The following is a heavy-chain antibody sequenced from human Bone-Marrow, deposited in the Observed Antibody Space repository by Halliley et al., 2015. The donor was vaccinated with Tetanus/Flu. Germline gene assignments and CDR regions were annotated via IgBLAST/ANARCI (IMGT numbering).Heavy chain of an antibody. CDR3: VRDAYASSHFDY. D-gene: IGHD2-8*01. V-gene: IGHV4-59*01. CDR2: ISVRGGT. J-gene: IGHJ4*02. Sequence: EWIGFISVRGGTNYNPSLEIRVTMSVDTSKNQFSLRLTSVTAADTAVYYCVRDAYASSHFDYWGQGLLVTVSS.